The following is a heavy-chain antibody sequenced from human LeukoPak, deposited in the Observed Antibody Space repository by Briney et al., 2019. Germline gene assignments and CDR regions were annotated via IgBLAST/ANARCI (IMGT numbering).Heavy chain of an antibody. V-gene: IGHV3-23*01. D-gene: IGHD6-19*01. Sequence: GGSLRLSCAASGFTFSSYAMTWVRQAPGKGLEWVSTISDSGDGTYYSGSVKGRFTISRDNSKNTLYLQMSSLRAEDTATYYCAARPTSAAVAPSDFWGQGTLVTVSS. J-gene: IGHJ4*02. CDR3: AARPTSAAVAPSDF. CDR1: GFTFSSYA. CDR2: ISDSGDGT.